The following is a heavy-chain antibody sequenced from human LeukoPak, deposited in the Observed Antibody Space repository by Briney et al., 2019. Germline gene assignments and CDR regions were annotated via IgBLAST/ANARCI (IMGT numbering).Heavy chain of an antibody. CDR2: ISYDGSNK. D-gene: IGHD3-10*01. CDR3: SCLALGSGCYFEPYY. CDR1: LLTYSNYG. Sequence: GRSLRLSCVASLLTYSNYGMHGLRQAPGKGLEWVAVISYDGSNKYYADSVKGRLTISRDNSKNTLYLQMNSLRAEDKGVYYCSCLALGSGCYFEPYYWGQGTLVTVSS. V-gene: IGHV3-30*03. J-gene: IGHJ4*02.